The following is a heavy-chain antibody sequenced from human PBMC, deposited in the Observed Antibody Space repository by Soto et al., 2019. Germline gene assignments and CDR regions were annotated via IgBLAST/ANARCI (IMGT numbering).Heavy chain of an antibody. CDR2: IYASGSP. D-gene: IGHD1-26*01. CDR1: GGSVSAYY. Sequence: PSETLSLTCTLSGGSVSAYYWSRIRQSTGQGLEWIGYIYASGSPYYNPSLRSRVTISADTSKNQISLKLTSPTAADTAVYYCARGVGSSPPQYWGRGTLVTVSS. V-gene: IGHV4-59*02. CDR3: ARGVGSSPPQY. J-gene: IGHJ4*02.